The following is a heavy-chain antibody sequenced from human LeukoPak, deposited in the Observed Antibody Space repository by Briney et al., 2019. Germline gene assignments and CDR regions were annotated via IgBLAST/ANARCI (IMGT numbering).Heavy chain of an antibody. CDR2: ISFNSETT. V-gene: IGHV3-48*04. CDR1: GFTFSIYA. CDR3: GRVARGNYYHFDS. J-gene: IGHJ4*02. D-gene: IGHD1-26*01. Sequence: GGSLRLSCAASGFTFSIYAMSWVRQAPGRGLEWLSYISFNSETTSYADSVKGRFTSSRDYAKNSLYLQMNSLRAEDTAVYYCGRVARGNYYHFDSWGQGTLVTVSS.